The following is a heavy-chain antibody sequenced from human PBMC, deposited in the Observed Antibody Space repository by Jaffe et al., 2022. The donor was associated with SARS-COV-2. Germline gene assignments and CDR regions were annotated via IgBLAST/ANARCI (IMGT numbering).Heavy chain of an antibody. V-gene: IGHV3-7*01. CDR1: GFTFRSYW. D-gene: IGHD3-10*01. CDR2: IKQDGSEK. CDR3: VTDGNPGEY. Sequence: EVQLVESGGGLVQPGDSLRLSCAASGFTFRSYWMSWVRQAPGKGLEWVANIKQDGSEKYYVDSVKGRFTISRDNAKKSLYLQMNSLRVEDTAAYYCVTDGNPGEYWGQGTLVIVSS. J-gene: IGHJ4*02.